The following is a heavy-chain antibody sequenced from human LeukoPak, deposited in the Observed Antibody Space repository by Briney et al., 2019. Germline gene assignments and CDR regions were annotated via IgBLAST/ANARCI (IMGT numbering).Heavy chain of an antibody. Sequence: GASVKVSCKASGYTFTGYYMHWVRQAPGQGLEWMGWINPNSGGTNYAQKFQGRVTMTRDTSISTAYMELSRLRSDDTAVYYCARDVDDSSGYYRGDDAFDIWGQGTMVTVSS. CDR1: GYTFTGYY. CDR3: ARDVDDSSGYYRGDDAFDI. CDR2: INPNSGGT. V-gene: IGHV1-2*02. D-gene: IGHD3-22*01. J-gene: IGHJ3*02.